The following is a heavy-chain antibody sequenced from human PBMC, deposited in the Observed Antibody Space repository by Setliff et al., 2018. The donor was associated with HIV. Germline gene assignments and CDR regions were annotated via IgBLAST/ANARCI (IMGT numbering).Heavy chain of an antibody. CDR3: ARVRGRYYYHYAMDV. J-gene: IGHJ6*02. CDR1: GGPITTSTYY. Sequence: PSQTLSLTCSVSGGPITTSTYYWGWIRQPPGKGLEWIGNIYQSGTTYYNSSLTSRVTMSVDTSKNQFSLKLSSVTAADTAVYYCARVRGRYYYHYAMDVWGQGTTVTVSS. CDR2: IYQSGTT. D-gene: IGHD3-10*01. V-gene: IGHV4-39*07.